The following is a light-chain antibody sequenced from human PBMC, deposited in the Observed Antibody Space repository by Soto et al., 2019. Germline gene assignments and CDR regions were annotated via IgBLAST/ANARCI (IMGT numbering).Light chain of an antibody. V-gene: IGKV3-15*01. CDR1: QSFSSN. CDR3: QQYNNGPPIT. CDR2: GAS. J-gene: IGKJ5*01. Sequence: EMGMTQSQATLSVAPGERATLYCRASQSFSSNLACYQQKPGQAPRLLFDGASTMATGIPAWFSGSGSGTEITLTISCLQSEDFSVYYWQQYNNGPPITFGQGKRLESK.